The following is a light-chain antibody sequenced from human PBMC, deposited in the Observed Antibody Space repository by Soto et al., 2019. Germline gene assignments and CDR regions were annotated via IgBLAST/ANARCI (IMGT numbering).Light chain of an antibody. CDR3: QQRSNGFT. CDR2: DAS. Sequence: EVVLTQSPATLSLSPGERATLSCRASQSVRTYLVWYQQKPGQAPRLLIYDASKRATGVPARFSGSGSGTDFSLTISSLEPEDFAYYYCQQRSNGFTFGGGTKVEI. V-gene: IGKV3-11*01. CDR1: QSVRTY. J-gene: IGKJ4*01.